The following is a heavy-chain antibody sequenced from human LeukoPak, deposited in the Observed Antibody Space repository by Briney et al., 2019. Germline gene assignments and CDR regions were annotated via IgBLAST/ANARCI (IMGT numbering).Heavy chain of an antibody. Sequence: GGSLRLSCAASGFTFDDYAMHWVRQAPGKGLEWVSGISWNSGSIGYADSVKGRFTISRDNAKNSLYLQMNSLRAEDTALYYCAKSGYSSSWLDDAFDIWGQGTMVTVSS. V-gene: IGHV3-9*01. J-gene: IGHJ3*02. D-gene: IGHD6-13*01. CDR2: ISWNSGSI. CDR3: AKSGYSSSWLDDAFDI. CDR1: GFTFDDYA.